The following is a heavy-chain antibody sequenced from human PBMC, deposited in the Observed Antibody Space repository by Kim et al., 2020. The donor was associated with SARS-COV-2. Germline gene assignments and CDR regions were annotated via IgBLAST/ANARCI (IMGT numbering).Heavy chain of an antibody. D-gene: IGHD3-9*01. CDR3: ARVSHDYLGSGFDLGFDY. J-gene: IGHJ4*02. Sequence: KSRVNISVDTSKNQFSLKLSSVTAADTAVYYCARVSHDYLGSGFDLGFDYWGQGTLVTVSS. V-gene: IGHV4-59*01.